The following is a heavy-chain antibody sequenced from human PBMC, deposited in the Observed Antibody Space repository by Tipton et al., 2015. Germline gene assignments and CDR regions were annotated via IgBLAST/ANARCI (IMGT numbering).Heavy chain of an antibody. Sequence: TPSLTCTVSGGSVSSGSAYHWSWIRQPPGKGLEWIGNIDYSGTKNYNPSLKSRVTISLDTSKNQFSLKLSSVTAADTAVYYCARDLEHGMDVWGQGTTVTVSS. D-gene: IGHD5-24*01. CDR3: ARDLEHGMDV. J-gene: IGHJ6*02. CDR1: GGSVSSGSAYH. V-gene: IGHV4-61*01. CDR2: IDYSGTK.